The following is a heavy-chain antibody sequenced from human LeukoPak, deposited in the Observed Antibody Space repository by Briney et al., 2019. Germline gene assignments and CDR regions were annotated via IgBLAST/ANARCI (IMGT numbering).Heavy chain of an antibody. CDR2: ISYDGSNK. J-gene: IGHJ4*02. CDR1: GFTFSSYA. V-gene: IGHV3-30-3*01. Sequence: GGSLRLSCAASGFTFSSYAMHWVRQAPGKGLEWVAVISYDGSNKYYAESVKGRFTISRDNSKNTLYLQMNSLRAEDTAVYYCARGGQQWLVRPFDYWGQGTLVTVSS. CDR3: ARGGQQWLVRPFDY. D-gene: IGHD6-19*01.